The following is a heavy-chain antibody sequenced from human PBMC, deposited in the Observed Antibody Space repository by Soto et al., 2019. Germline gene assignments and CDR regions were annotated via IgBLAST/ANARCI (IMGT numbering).Heavy chain of an antibody. CDR3: SRGYPPRDQLGNLPGAF. Sequence: GGSLRRSCAVSGFTFSSYAMSWIRQAPGKGLEWVSAISGSGGSTYYADSVKGRFTISRDNSKNTLYLQMNSLRAEDTAVYYCSRGYPPRDQLGNLPGAFWGQGTLVTVSS. CDR2: ISGSGGST. CDR1: GFTFSSYA. D-gene: IGHD1-1*01. J-gene: IGHJ4*02. V-gene: IGHV3-23*01.